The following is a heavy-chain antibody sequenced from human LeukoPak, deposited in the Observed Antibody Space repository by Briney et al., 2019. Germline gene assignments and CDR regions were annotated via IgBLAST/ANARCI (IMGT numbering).Heavy chain of an antibody. CDR1: GGSISSSNW. V-gene: IGHV4-4*02. CDR2: IYHSGST. CDR3: ARQDPNLDDAFDI. Sequence: SETLSLTCAVSGGSISSSNWWSWVRQPPGKGLEWIGEIYHSGSTNYNPSLKSRVTISVDKSKNQFSLKLSSVTAADTAVYYCARQDPNLDDAFDIWGQGTMVTVSS. D-gene: IGHD3-3*01. J-gene: IGHJ3*02.